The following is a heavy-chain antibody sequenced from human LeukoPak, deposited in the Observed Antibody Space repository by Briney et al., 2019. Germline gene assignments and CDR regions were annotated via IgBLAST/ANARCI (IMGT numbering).Heavy chain of an antibody. CDR3: ARDGPTSTAPFDY. J-gene: IGHJ4*02. CDR1: GGSITSHF. CDR2: FYHGGNS. V-gene: IGHV4-59*11. Sequence: PSETLSLTCTVSGGSITSHFWSWIRQPPGEGLEWIGNFYHGGNSNLNPSLESRVSMSIDTSKNQFSLKLRSMTAADPAVYYCARDGPTSTAPFDYWGQGTLVTVSS. D-gene: IGHD1-26*01.